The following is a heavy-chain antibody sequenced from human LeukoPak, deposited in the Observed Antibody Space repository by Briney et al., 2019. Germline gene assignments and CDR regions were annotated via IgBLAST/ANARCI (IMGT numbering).Heavy chain of an antibody. CDR2: IYPGDSDT. CDR1: GYSFTSYW. D-gene: IGHD3-9*01. Sequence: GESLRISCKGSGYSFTSYWISWVRQMPGKGLEWMGIIYPGDSDTRYIPSFQGQVTISADKSINTAYLQWSSLKASDTAIYYCARSASRYFDWFDYWGQGTLVTVSS. V-gene: IGHV5-51*01. CDR3: ARSASRYFDWFDY. J-gene: IGHJ4*02.